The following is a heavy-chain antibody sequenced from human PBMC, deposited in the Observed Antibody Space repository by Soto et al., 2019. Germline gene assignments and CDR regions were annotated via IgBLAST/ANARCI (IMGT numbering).Heavy chain of an antibody. V-gene: IGHV4-39*01. D-gene: IGHD3-9*01. CDR2: VYYSGST. CDR1: GGSISSSSYY. Sequence: QLQLQESGPGLVKPSETLSLTCTVSGGSISSSSYYWGWIRQPPGKGLEWLGSVYYSGSTYYNPSLKSRVTISVDTSKNQFSLKLSSVTAADTAVYYCARLNYDILTGRKNLDYWGQGTLVTVSS. CDR3: ARLNYDILTGRKNLDY. J-gene: IGHJ4*02.